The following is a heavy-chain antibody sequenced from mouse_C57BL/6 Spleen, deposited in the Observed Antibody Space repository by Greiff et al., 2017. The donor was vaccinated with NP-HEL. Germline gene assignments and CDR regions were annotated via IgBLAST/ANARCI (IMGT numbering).Heavy chain of an antibody. D-gene: IGHD1-1*01. CDR1: GYAFSSYW. J-gene: IGHJ2*01. Sequence: VQLQQSGAELVKPGASVKISCKASGYAFSSYWMNWVKQRPGKGLEWIGQIYPGDGDTNYNGKFKGKATLTADKSSSTAYMQLSSLTSEDSAVYFCARSGYYGSSRSFFDYWGQGTTLTVSS. CDR3: ARSGYYGSSRSFFDY. CDR2: IYPGDGDT. V-gene: IGHV1-80*01.